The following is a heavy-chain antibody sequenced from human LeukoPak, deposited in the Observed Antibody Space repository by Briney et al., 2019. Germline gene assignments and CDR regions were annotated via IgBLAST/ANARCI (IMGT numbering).Heavy chain of an antibody. J-gene: IGHJ6*03. Sequence: PGGSLRLSCAASGFTFSSYEMNWVRQAPGMGLEWVSYISSSGGTTYYADSVKARFTISRDNSQNTVSLQLNNLRIEDTALYYCAKTSLSDPSGHYYYMDVWGKGTTVTVSS. CDR2: ISSSGGTT. CDR3: AKTSLSDPSGHYYYMDV. V-gene: IGHV3-48*03. CDR1: GFTFSSYE. D-gene: IGHD3-3*01.